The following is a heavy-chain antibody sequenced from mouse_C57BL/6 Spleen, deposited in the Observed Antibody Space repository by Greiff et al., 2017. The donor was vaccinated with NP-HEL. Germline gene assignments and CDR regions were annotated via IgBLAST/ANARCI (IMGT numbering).Heavy chain of an antibody. Sequence: QVQLQQPGTELVKPGASVKLSCKASGYTFTSYWMHWVKQRPGQGLEWIGNINPSNGGTNYNEKFKSKATLTIAKSSSTAYMQLSSLTSEDSAVYYCARKGWRDYAMDYWGQGTSVTVSS. J-gene: IGHJ4*01. V-gene: IGHV1-53*01. D-gene: IGHD3-3*01. CDR3: ARKGWRDYAMDY. CDR2: INPSNGGT. CDR1: GYTFTSYW.